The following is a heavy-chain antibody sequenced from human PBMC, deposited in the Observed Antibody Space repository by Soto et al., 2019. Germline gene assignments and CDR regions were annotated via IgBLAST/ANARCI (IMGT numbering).Heavy chain of an antibody. J-gene: IGHJ5*02. D-gene: IGHD6-13*01. CDR1: GDSISSFS. V-gene: IGHV4-4*07. CDR3: AGDWVAAAGKGGWFDP. Sequence: QVQLQESGPGLVKPSETLSLTCTVSGDSISSFSWSWIRQPAGEGLEWIRRIYASGSTNYNPSLKSRVTMPVDTSKNHSSRGLASVTAADTAVYYCAGDWVAAAGKGGWFDPWGQGTLVTVSS. CDR2: IYASGST.